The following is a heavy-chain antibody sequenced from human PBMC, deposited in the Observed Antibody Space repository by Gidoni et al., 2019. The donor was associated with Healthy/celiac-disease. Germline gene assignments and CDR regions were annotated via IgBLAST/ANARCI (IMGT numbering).Heavy chain of an antibody. CDR2: IYYSGST. D-gene: IGHD3-3*01. Sequence: QLQLQESGPGLVKPSETLSLTCTVSGGSISSSSYYWGWIRQPPGKGLEWIGSIYYSGSTYYNPSLKSRVTISVDTSKNQFSLKLSSVTAADTAVYYCASSISTWSGYPLPFDYWGQGTLVTVSS. CDR1: GGSISSSSYY. V-gene: IGHV4-39*07. CDR3: ASSISTWSGYPLPFDY. J-gene: IGHJ4*02.